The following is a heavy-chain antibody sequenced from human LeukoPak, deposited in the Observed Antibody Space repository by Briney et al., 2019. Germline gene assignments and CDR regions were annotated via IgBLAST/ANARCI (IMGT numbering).Heavy chain of an antibody. CDR1: GFTFRSYS. CDR3: ARDFLGESGAGGC. V-gene: IGHV3-21*01. CDR2: ISPSGSST. J-gene: IGHJ4*02. Sequence: GGSLRLSCVASGFTFRSYSMNWVRQAPGKGLEWVSSISPSGSSTYHAESVKGRFTISRDNARNALFLQMNSLRAEDTVLYYCARDFLGESGAGGCWGQGTLVTVSS. D-gene: IGHD3-10*01.